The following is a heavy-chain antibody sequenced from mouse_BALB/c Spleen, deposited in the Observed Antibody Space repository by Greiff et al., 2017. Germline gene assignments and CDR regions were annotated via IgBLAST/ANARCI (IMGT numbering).Heavy chain of an antibody. Sequence: EVKLVESGGGLVQPGGSLKLSCAASGFTFSSYTMSWVRQTPEKRLEWVAYISNGGGSTYYPDTVKGRFTISRDNAKNTLYLQMSSLKSEDTAMYYCARTGITTAWFAYWGQGTLVTVSA. CDR2: ISNGGGST. V-gene: IGHV5-12-2*01. CDR1: GFTFSSYT. CDR3: ARTGITTAWFAY. J-gene: IGHJ3*01. D-gene: IGHD2-4*01.